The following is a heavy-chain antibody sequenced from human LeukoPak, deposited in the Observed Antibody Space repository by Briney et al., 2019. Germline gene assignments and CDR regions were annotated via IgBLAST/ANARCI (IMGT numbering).Heavy chain of an antibody. CDR2: IRYDGSNK. J-gene: IGHJ6*03. CDR3: ANLYVWGSYRSGYYMDV. D-gene: IGHD3-16*02. CDR1: GFTFSDYY. Sequence: GGSLRLSCAASGFTFSDYYMSWIRQAPGKGLEWVAFIRYDGSNKYYADSVKGRFTISRDNSKNTLYLQMNSLRAEDTAVYYCANLYVWGSYRSGYYMDVWGKGTTVTISS. V-gene: IGHV3-30*02.